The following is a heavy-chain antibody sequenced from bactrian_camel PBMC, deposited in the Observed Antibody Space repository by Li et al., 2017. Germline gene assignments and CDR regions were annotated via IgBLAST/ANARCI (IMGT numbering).Heavy chain of an antibody. CDR2: IYTRGGITGIT. CDR3: SAARYYRLGGECRWSDFDY. D-gene: IGHD3*01. Sequence: QVQLVESGGGSVQAGGSLRLSCAASRYTFSSYCMGWFRQAPGKEREGIANIYTRGGITGITGYADSVKVRFTISLDNAKKTLNLQMNSLKPEDTAIYYCSAARYYRLGGECRWSDFDYWGQGTQVTVS. V-gene: IGHV3S28*01. J-gene: IGHJ6*01. CDR1: RYTFSSYC.